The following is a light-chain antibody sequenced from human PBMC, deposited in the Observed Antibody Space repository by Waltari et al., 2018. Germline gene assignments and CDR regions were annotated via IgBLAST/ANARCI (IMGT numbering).Light chain of an antibody. CDR3: QQYNNWPPGT. J-gene: IGKJ4*01. CDR2: DAS. CDR1: HSVSSK. V-gene: IGKV3-15*01. Sequence: EIVMTQSPATLSVSPGERATLSCRASHSVSSKLAWFQQKPGQSPRLLIYDASTRATGIPARFSGSGSGTEFTLTISSLQSEDFAVYYCQQYNNWPPGTFGGGTKVEIK.